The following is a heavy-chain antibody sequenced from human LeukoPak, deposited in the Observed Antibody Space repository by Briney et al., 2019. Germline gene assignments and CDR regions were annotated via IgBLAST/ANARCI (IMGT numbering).Heavy chain of an antibody. CDR3: ARDQLTAPDAFDI. Sequence: ASVKVSCKASGYTFTSYDINWVRRATGQGLEWMGWISAYNGNTNYAQKLQGRVTMTTDTSTSTAYMELRSLRSDDTAVYYCARDQLTAPDAFDIWAKGQWSPSLQ. D-gene: IGHD2-21*02. CDR2: ISAYNGNT. CDR1: GYTFTSYD. V-gene: IGHV1-18*01. J-gene: IGHJ3*02.